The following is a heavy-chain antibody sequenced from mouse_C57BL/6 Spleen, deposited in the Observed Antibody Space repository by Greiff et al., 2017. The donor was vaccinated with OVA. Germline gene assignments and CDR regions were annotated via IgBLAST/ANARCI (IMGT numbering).Heavy chain of an antibody. CDR2: IYPSDSET. J-gene: IGHJ3*01. CDR1: GYTFTSSW. V-gene: IGHV1-61*01. Sequence: QVQLKQPGAELVRPGSSVKLSCKASGYTFTSSWMDWVKQRPGQGLEWIGNIYPSDSETHYNQKFKDNATLTVDKSSSTTYMQLSSLTSEDSAVYYRARRILLGDYDAWFAYWGQGTLVTVSA. CDR3: ARRILLGDYDAWFAY. D-gene: IGHD2-4*01.